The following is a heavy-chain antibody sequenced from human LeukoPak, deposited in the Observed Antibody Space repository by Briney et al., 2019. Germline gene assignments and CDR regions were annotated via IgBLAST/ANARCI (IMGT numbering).Heavy chain of an antibody. CDR3: AGQRRVTGPNWFGP. Sequence: PSETLSLTCTVSGGSISSSSYYWGWIRQPPGKGLEWIGSIYYSGNTYYNPSLKSRVTMSVDTSMNQFSLKLNSVTAADTAVYYCAGQRRVTGPNWFGPWGQGTLVTVSS. D-gene: IGHD2-8*01. V-gene: IGHV4-39*01. CDR2: IYYSGNT. J-gene: IGHJ5*02. CDR1: GGSISSSSYY.